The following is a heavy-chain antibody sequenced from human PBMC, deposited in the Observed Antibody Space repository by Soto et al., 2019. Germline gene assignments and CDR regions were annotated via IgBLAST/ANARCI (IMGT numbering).Heavy chain of an antibody. CDR2: TYFRSKWYN. V-gene: IGHV6-1*01. Sequence: SQTLSLTSAISGDSVSSNTASWNWIRQSPSRGLEWLGRTYFRSKWYNDYAVSVKSRIISNPDTSNNQFSLQLNSVTPEDTAVYFCAKGDNLGPKTGYAFDPWGQGIMVTVSS. CDR1: GDSVSSNTAS. D-gene: IGHD5-12*01. CDR3: AKGDNLGPKTGYAFDP. J-gene: IGHJ5*02.